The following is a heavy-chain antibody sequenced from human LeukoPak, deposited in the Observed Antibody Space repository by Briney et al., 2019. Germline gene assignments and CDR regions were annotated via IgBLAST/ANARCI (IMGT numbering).Heavy chain of an antibody. D-gene: IGHD6-13*01. CDR3: ARLIRYSSSWHYAY. V-gene: IGHV4-59*08. CDR2: IYYSGST. CDR1: GGSISSYY. Sequence: SETLSLTCPVAGGSISSYYWSWIRQPPGKGLEWIGYIYYSGSTNYKPSLKSRATISVDTSKNRFSLKLSSVAAADTAVYYCARLIRYSSSWHYAYWGQGTLVTVSS. J-gene: IGHJ4*02.